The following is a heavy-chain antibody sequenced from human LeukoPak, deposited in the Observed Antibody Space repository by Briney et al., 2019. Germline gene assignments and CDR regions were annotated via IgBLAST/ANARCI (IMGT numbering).Heavy chain of an antibody. CDR3: ARVMAGYSYMDV. V-gene: IGHV3-21*01. D-gene: IGHD3-10*01. CDR2: ISTTSSSSYI. Sequence: PGGSLRLSCAASGFTFSRYAMNCVRQAPRKGLEWVSSISTTSSSSYIHYADSMKGRFTISRDNAKSSLYLQMNSLRAEDTAVYYCARVMAGYSYMDVWGKGTTVTVSS. CDR1: GFTFSRYA. J-gene: IGHJ6*03.